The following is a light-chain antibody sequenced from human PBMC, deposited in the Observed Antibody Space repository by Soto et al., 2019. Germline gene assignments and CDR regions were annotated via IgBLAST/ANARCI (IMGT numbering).Light chain of an antibody. CDR1: QSVSSSY. CDR2: GAS. V-gene: IGKV3-20*01. Sequence: EMVLTQSPGTLSLSPGERATLSCRASQSVSSSYLAWYQQKPGQAPRLLIYGASSRATGIPDRFSGSGSGTDFTLTIIRLEPEDFAVYYCQQYGSSLITFGQGTRLEIK. J-gene: IGKJ5*01. CDR3: QQYGSSLIT.